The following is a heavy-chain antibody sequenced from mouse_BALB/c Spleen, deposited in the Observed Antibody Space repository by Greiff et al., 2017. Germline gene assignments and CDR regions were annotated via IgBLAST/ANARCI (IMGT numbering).Heavy chain of an antibody. CDR2: ISSGGGST. V-gene: IGHV5-12-1*01. J-gene: IGHJ4*01. Sequence: EVQRVESGGGLVKPGGSLKLSCAASGFAFSSYDMSWVRLTPEKRLEWVAYISSGGGSTYYPDTVKGRFTISSDNAKNTLYLQISSLKSEDTALCYCARRGDGAIDYWGQGTSVTVSS. CDR3: ARRGDGAIDY. CDR1: GFAFSSYD.